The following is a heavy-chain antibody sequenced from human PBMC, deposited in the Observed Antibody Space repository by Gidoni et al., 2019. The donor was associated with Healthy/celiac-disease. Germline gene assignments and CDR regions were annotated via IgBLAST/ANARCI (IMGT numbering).Heavy chain of an antibody. J-gene: IGHJ4*02. CDR2: IYYSGST. Sequence: QLQLQESGTGLVKPSETLSLTCTVSGGSISSSNYYWGWIRQPPGKGLEWIGRIYYSGSTYYNPSLKSRVTISVDTSKNQFSLKLSSGTAADTAVYYCARWYSGSYPPAFYFDYWGQGTLVTVSS. CDR3: ARWYSGSYPPAFYFDY. V-gene: IGHV4-39*01. CDR1: GGSISSSNYY. D-gene: IGHD1-26*01.